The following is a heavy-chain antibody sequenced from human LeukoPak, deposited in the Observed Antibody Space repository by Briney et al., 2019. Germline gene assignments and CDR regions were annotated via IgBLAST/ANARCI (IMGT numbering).Heavy chain of an antibody. CDR1: GFSFSSYA. CDR3: ARDLSGSPFDY. CDR2: ISFDGTNK. V-gene: IGHV3-30*04. J-gene: IGHJ4*02. Sequence: PGGSLRLSCAASGFSFSSYAMHWVRQAPGKGLEWVAFISFDGTNKYYADSVKGRFTISRDNSKNTLYLHMDSLRPEDMAVYYCARDLSGSPFDYWGQGTLVTVSS. D-gene: IGHD1-26*01.